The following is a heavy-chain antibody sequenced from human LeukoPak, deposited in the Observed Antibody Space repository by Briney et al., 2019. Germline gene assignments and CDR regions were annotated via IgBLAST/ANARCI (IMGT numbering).Heavy chain of an antibody. CDR3: ARGPDYSDYYYSYYMDV. CDR2: INPSGGST. D-gene: IGHD4-11*01. Sequence: ASVKVSCKASGYTFTSYYMHWVRQAPGQGLDWMGIINPSGGSTSYAQKFQGRVTMTRDMSTSTVYMELSSLRSEDTAVYFCARGPDYSDYYYSYYMDVWGKGTTVTVSS. J-gene: IGHJ6*03. V-gene: IGHV1-46*01. CDR1: GYTFTSYY.